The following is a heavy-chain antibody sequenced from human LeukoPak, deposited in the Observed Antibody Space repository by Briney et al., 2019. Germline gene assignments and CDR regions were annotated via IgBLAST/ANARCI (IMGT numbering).Heavy chain of an antibody. Sequence: KAGGSLRLSCAASGFTFSSYSMNWVRQAPGKGLEWVSSIISSSSYIYYADSVKGRFTISRDNAKNSLYLQMNSLRAEDTAVYYCAGEVDFWSGYYTPLFHYWGQGTLVTVSS. CDR2: IISSSSYI. CDR3: AGEVDFWSGYYTPLFHY. D-gene: IGHD3-3*01. V-gene: IGHV3-21*01. CDR1: GFTFSSYS. J-gene: IGHJ4*02.